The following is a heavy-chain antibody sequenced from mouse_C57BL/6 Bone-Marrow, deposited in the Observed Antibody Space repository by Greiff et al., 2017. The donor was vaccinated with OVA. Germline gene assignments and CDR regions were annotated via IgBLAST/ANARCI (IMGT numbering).Heavy chain of an antibody. D-gene: IGHD1-1*01. Sequence: EVHLVESGGGLVKPGGSLKLSCAASGFTFSDYGMHWVRQAPEKGLEWVAYISSGSSTIYYADTVKGRFTISRDNAKNTLFLQMTSLRSEDTAMYYCARGTTVVATPYAMDYWGQGTSVTVSS. CDR3: ARGTTVVATPYAMDY. CDR2: ISSGSSTI. J-gene: IGHJ4*01. CDR1: GFTFSDYG. V-gene: IGHV5-17*01.